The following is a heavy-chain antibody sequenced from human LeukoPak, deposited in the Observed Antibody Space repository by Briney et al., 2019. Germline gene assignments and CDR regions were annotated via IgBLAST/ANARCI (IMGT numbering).Heavy chain of an antibody. Sequence: GRSLRLSCAASGFTFSSYGMHWVRQAPGKGLEWEAVIWYDGSNKYYADSVKGRFTISRDNSKNTLYLQMNSLRAEDTAVYYCARDKSPYYDILTGYYDYWGQGTLVTVSS. CDR2: IWYDGSNK. V-gene: IGHV3-33*08. D-gene: IGHD3-9*01. CDR3: ARDKSPYYDILTGYYDY. J-gene: IGHJ4*02. CDR1: GFTFSSYG.